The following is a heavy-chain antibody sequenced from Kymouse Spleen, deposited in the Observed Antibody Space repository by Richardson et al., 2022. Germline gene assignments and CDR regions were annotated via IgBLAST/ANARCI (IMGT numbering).Heavy chain of an antibody. V-gene: IGHV4-59*01. J-gene: IGHJ5*02. CDR1: GGSISSYY. CDR3: AREGYGGNSNWFDP. CDR2: IYYSGST. Sequence: QVQLQESGPGLVKPSETLSLTCTVSGGSISSYYWSWIRQPPGKGLEWIGYIYYSGSTNYNPSLKSRVTISVDTSKNQFSLKLSSVTAADTAVYYCAREGYGGNSNWFDPWGQGTLVTVSS. D-gene: IGHD4-23*01.